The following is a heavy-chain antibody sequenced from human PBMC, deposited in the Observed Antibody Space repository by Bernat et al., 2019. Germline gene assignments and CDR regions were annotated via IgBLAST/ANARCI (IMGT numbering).Heavy chain of an antibody. CDR3: ARDILTGYYYWTAAYYYYGMDV. V-gene: IGHV3-11*05. Sequence: QVQLVESGGGLVKPGGSLRLSCAASGFTFSDYYMSWIRQAPGKGLEWVSYISSSSSYTNYADSVKGRFTISRDNAKNSLYLQMNSLRAKDTAVYYCARDILTGYYYWTAAYYYYGMDVWGQGTTVTVSS. J-gene: IGHJ6*02. CDR2: ISSSSSYT. CDR1: GFTFSDYY. D-gene: IGHD3-9*01.